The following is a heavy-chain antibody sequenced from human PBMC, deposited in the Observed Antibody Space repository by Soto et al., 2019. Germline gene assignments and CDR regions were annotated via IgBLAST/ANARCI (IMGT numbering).Heavy chain of an antibody. CDR2: VFSSGST. V-gene: IGHV4-4*07. D-gene: IGHD3-3*02. J-gene: IGHJ6*02. CDR3: ARVAFSYFGMDV. Sequence: SETLSLTCSVPGGAISSYYWSWVRQPAGKGLEWIGRVFSSGSTNYNAFLKSRVTMSIDTSKNEVSLMLRSVTAADTAVYYCARVAFSYFGMDVWGPGTTVTVSS. CDR1: GGAISSYY.